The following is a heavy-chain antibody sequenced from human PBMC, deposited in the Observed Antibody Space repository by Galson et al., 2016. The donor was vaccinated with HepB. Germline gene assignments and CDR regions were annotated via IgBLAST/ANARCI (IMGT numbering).Heavy chain of an antibody. Sequence: SETLSLTCVASGASISSRSWWSWVRQNPAKGMEWIGEIFPSGSTNYNPSLQSRVTISLDKSDNQFSLEMTSVSAADTAVYYCARQDVWSIEYWGQGILVIVSS. J-gene: IGHJ4*02. D-gene: IGHD2-21*01. CDR3: ARQDVWSIEY. V-gene: IGHV4-4*02. CDR1: GASISSRSW. CDR2: IFPSGST.